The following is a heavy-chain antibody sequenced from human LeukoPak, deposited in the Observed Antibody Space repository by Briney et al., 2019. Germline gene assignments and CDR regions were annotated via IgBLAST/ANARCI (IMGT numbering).Heavy chain of an antibody. D-gene: IGHD6-19*01. CDR1: GYTFTSYG. CDR2: INPNSGGT. CDR3: ARGGDSSGWTLYYYYYMDV. J-gene: IGHJ6*03. Sequence: GASVKVSCKASGYTFTSYGISWVRQAPGQGLEWMGWINPNSGGTNYAQKFQGRVTMTRDTSISTAYMELSRLRSDDTAVYYCARGGDSSGWTLYYYYYMDVWGKGTTVTVSS. V-gene: IGHV1-2*02.